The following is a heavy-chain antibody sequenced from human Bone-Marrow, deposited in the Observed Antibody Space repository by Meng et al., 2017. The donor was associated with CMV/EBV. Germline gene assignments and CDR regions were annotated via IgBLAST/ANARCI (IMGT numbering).Heavy chain of an antibody. Sequence: GGSLRLSCAASGFTFSNYWMTWVRQAPGKGLEWVANIKQDGSEKYYLDSVKGRFTISRDNAKNSLYLQRNSLRAEDTAIYYCAREAHKYHYWGQGTLVTVSS. V-gene: IGHV3-7*01. CDR1: GFTFSNYW. CDR2: IKQDGSEK. J-gene: IGHJ4*02. D-gene: IGHD2/OR15-2a*01. CDR3: AREAHKYHY.